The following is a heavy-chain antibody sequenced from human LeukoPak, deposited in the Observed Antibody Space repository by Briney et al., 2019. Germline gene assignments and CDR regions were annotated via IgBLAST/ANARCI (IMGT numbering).Heavy chain of an antibody. CDR1: GGSFSGYY. D-gene: IGHD5-18*01. CDR3: ARGRYGYSWFDP. V-gene: IGHV4-34*01. Sequence: PSETLSLTCAVYGGSFSGYYWSWIRQPPGKGLEWIGEINHSGSTNYNPSLKSRVTISVDTSKNQFSLKLSSVTAADTAVYYCARGRYGYSWFDPWGQGTLVTVSS. J-gene: IGHJ5*02. CDR2: INHSGST.